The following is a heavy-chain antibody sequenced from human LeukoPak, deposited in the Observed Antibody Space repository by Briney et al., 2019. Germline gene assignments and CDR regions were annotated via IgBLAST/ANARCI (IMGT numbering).Heavy chain of an antibody. CDR3: ARVLVGANYYYYMDV. V-gene: IGHV4-4*07. CDR1: GGSISSYY. CDR2: IYTSGNT. D-gene: IGHD1-26*01. Sequence: PSETLSLTCTVSGGSISSYYWSWIRQPAGKGLEWIGHIYTSGNTNYNPSLKSRVTISVDKSKNQFSLKLSSVTAADTAVYYCARVLVGANYYYYMDVWGKGTTVTVSS. J-gene: IGHJ6*03.